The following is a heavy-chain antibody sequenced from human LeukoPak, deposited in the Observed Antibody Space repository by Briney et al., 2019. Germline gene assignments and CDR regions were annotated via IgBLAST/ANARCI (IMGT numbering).Heavy chain of an antibody. D-gene: IGHD3-10*01. V-gene: IGHV3-21*04. CDR3: ARAIWFGEHIDY. CDR2: ISSSSSYI. CDR1: GFTFSSYS. J-gene: IGHJ4*02. Sequence: GGSLRLSCAASGFTFSSYSMNWVRQAPGKGLEWVSSISSSSSYIYYADSVKGRFTISRDNAKNSLYLQMNSLRAEDTAVYYCARAIWFGEHIDYWGQGTLVTVSS.